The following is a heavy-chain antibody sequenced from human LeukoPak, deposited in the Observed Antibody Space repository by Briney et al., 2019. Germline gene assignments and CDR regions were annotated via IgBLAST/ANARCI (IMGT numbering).Heavy chain of an antibody. CDR2: INPSGGST. CDR3: ARRRRSWGHYDILSYYYYYMDV. J-gene: IGHJ6*03. Sequence: GASVKVSCKASGYTFTNYHMNWVRQAPGQGLEWMGIINPSGGSTTNAQKFQGRVTMTRNTSISTAYMELSSLRSEDTAVYYCARRRRSWGHYDILSYYYYYMDVWGKGTTVTISS. CDR1: GYTFTNYH. V-gene: IGHV1-46*01. D-gene: IGHD3-9*01.